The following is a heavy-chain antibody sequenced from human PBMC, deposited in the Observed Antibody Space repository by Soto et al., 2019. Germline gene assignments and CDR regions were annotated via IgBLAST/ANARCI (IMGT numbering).Heavy chain of an antibody. CDR1: GYFISSSHW. CDR2: INYSGSF. CDR3: ARIATTTLGGPIDY. Sequence: QVQVQESGPGLVKASDTLSLTCRVSGYFISSSHWWGWIRQPPGKGLEWIGHINYSGSFYHDPSLKSRVTMSLDTSKHQFSLRLNSVTAVDTAVYYCARIATTTLGGPIDYWGRGTLVTVSS. J-gene: IGHJ4*02. D-gene: IGHD4-4*01. V-gene: IGHV4-28*05.